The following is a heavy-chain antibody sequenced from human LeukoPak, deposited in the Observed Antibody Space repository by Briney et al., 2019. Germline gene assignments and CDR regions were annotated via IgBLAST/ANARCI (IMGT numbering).Heavy chain of an antibody. CDR3: ARGEKRNYYGSGSYSRFPDY. Sequence: ASVKVSCKASGYTFTGYYMHWVRQAPGQGLEWMGWINPNSGGTNYAQKFQGRVTMTRDTSITTAYMELSRLSSDDTAVYYCARGEKRNYYGSGSYSRFPDYWGQGTLVTVSS. J-gene: IGHJ4*02. V-gene: IGHV1-2*02. CDR2: INPNSGGT. CDR1: GYTFTGYY. D-gene: IGHD3-10*01.